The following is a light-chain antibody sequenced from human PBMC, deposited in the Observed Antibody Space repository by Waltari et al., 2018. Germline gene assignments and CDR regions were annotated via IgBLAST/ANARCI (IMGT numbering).Light chain of an antibody. V-gene: IGKV3-11*01. Sequence: EIVLTQSPATLSLSPGERATLSCRASQRVSSYLAWYQQKPGQAPRLLIYDASNRATGIPARFSGSGSGTDFTLTISSLEPEDFAVYYCQQRSAFGQGTKVEIK. CDR1: QRVSSY. CDR2: DAS. J-gene: IGKJ1*01. CDR3: QQRSA.